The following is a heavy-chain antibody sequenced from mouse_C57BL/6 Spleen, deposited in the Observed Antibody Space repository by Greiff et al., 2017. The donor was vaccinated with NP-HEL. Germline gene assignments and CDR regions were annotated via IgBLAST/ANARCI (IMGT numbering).Heavy chain of an antibody. CDR2: INPSTGGT. CDR3: APKVYAMDY. Sequence: EVKLVESGPELVKPGASVKISCKASGYSFTGYYMNWVKQSPEKSLEWIGEINPSTGGTTYNQKFKAKATLTVDKSSSTAYMQLKSLTSEDSAVYYCAPKVYAMDYWGQGTSVTVSS. CDR1: GYSFTGYY. J-gene: IGHJ4*01. V-gene: IGHV1-42*01. D-gene: IGHD1-3*01.